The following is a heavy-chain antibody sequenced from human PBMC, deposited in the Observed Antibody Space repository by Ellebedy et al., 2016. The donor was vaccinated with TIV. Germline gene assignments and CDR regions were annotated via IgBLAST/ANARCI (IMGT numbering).Heavy chain of an antibody. Sequence: ASVKVSXXASGYTFTSYGISWVRQAPGQGLEWMGWISAYNGNTNYAQKLQGRVTMTTDTSTSTAYMELRSLRSDDTAVYYCASSPYNWNAYYYYGMDVWGQGTTVTVSS. J-gene: IGHJ6*02. V-gene: IGHV1-18*04. CDR1: GYTFTSYG. CDR2: ISAYNGNT. D-gene: IGHD1-20*01. CDR3: ASSPYNWNAYYYYGMDV.